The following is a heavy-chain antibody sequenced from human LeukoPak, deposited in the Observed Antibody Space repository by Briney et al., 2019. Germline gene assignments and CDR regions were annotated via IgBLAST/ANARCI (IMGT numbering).Heavy chain of an antibody. D-gene: IGHD3-9*01. V-gene: IGHV4-39*01. CDR2: IYYSGTT. J-gene: IGHJ4*02. Sequence: SETLSLTCTVSGGSISSSSYCWGWIRQPPGKGLEWIGSIYYSGTTYYNPSLKSRVTISADTSKNQFYLKVSSVAAADTAVYYCARLSPRRYFDSSPDYWGQGTLVTVSS. CDR1: GGSISSSSYC. CDR3: ARLSPRRYFDSSPDY.